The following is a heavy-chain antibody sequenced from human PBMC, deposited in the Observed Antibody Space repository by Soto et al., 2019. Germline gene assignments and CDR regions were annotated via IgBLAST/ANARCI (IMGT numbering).Heavy chain of an antibody. CDR2: IYHSGST. J-gene: IGHJ4*02. CDR3: ARGKGYLDN. CDR1: GGSIGSGGYS. V-gene: IGHV4-30-2*01. Sequence: SETLSLTCAVSGGSIGSGGYSWSWIRQPPGKGLEWIGYIYHSGSTYNNPSLKSRVTISVDRSKNQFSLKLRSVTAADTAVYYCARGKGYLDNWGQGTLVTVAS.